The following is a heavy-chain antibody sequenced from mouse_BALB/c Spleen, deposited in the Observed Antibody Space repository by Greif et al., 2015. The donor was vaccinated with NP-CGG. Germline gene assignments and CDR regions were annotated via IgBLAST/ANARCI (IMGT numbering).Heavy chain of an antibody. J-gene: IGHJ2*01. V-gene: IGHV14-3*02. CDR3: ASGITDY. CDR2: IDPANGNT. CDR1: GFNINDTY. Sequence: EVKLQESGAELVKPGASVKLPCTASGFNINDTYMHWVKQRPEQGLEWIGRIDPANGNTKYDPKFQGKATITADTSSNTAYLQLSSLTSEDTAVYYCASGITDYWGQGTTLTVSS. D-gene: IGHD2-4*01.